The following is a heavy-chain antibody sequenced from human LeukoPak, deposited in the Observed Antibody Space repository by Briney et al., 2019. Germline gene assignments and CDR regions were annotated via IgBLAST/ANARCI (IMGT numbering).Heavy chain of an antibody. CDR3: AREMATKSYYFDY. J-gene: IGHJ4*02. D-gene: IGHD5-24*01. V-gene: IGHV3-21*01. Sequence: GGSLRLSCAASGFTFSSYSMNWVRQAPRKGLEWVSSISSSSSYIYYADSVKGRFTISRDNAKNSLYLQMNSLRAEDTAVYYCAREMATKSYYFDYWGQGTLVTVPS. CDR1: GFTFSSYS. CDR2: ISSSSSYI.